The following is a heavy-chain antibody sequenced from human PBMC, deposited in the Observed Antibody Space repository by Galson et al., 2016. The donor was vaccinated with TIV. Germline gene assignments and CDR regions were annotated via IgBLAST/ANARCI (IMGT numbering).Heavy chain of an antibody. V-gene: IGHV1-3*01. J-gene: IGHJ4*02. D-gene: IGHD5-12*01. CDR2: VNVGTGDT. CDR1: GYTFENYA. Sequence: SVKVSCKASGYTFENYAIQWVRQAPGQRLEWMAWVNVGTGDTRYSQKFQGAVTVTRDTSASTAYMELSGLTSGDTAVYYCARSDAISGYYYHFDYWGPGIMVTVSS. CDR3: ARSDAISGYYYHFDY.